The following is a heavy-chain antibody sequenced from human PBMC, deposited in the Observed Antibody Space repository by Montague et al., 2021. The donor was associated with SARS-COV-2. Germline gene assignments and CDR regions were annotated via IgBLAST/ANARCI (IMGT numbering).Heavy chain of an antibody. J-gene: IGHJ6*03. V-gene: IGHV4-34*01. Sequence: SETLSLTCAAHGTSSSGYYWNWIRQPPGKGLEWIGEINHGGSTKYSPSLKSRLTISADTSKNQFSLKLTSVAAADTAVYYCARLRDGVVPSPILGVGPYYSYYYMDVWGRGTTVTVSS. CDR1: GTSSSGYY. CDR2: INHGGST. CDR3: ARLRDGVVPSPILGVGPYYSYYYMDV. D-gene: IGHD3-10*01.